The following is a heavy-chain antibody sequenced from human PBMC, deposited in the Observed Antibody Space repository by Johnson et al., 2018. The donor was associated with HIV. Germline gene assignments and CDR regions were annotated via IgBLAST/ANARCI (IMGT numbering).Heavy chain of an antibody. V-gene: IGHV3-30*02. CDR2: IRYDGGNK. J-gene: IGHJ3*02. CDR1: GFTFSSYG. CDR3: ARGVVGVLSNALDI. D-gene: IGHD3-16*01. Sequence: QVQLVESGGGVVQPGGSLRLSCAASGFTFSSYGMHWVRQAPGKGLEWVAFIRYDGGNKYYSDSVKGRFTISRDNSKNTLYLQMNSLRPEDTAVYYCARGVVGVLSNALDIWGQGTMVSVSS.